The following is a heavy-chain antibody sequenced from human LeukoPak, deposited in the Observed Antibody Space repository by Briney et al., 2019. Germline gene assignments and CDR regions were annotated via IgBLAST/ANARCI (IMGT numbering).Heavy chain of an antibody. CDR3: ARHGVHSDMPDY. CDR2: ITTDGTIT. Sequence: GGSLRLSCAASGFTFSSHWMHWVRQAPGKGLLWVSRITTDGTITTYADSVKGRFTISRDNAKNTLYLQMNSLRAEDTAVYYCARHGVHSDMPDYWGQGTLVTVSS. CDR1: GFTFSSHW. J-gene: IGHJ4*02. V-gene: IGHV3-74*01. D-gene: IGHD1-26*01.